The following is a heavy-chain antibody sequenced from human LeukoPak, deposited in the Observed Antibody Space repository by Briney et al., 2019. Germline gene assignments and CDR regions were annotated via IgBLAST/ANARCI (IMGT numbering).Heavy chain of an antibody. CDR3: ARNLYRYYGMDV. CDR2: IYGGGST. CDR1: GFTVSSNY. V-gene: IGHV3-53*01. J-gene: IGHJ6*02. D-gene: IGHD1-1*01. Sequence: RPGGSLRLSCAASGFTVSSNYMSWVRQAPGKGLEWVSVIYGGGSTSYADSVKGRFTISRDNSKNTLYLQMNSLRAEDTAVYYCARNLYRYYGMDVWGQGTTVTVSS.